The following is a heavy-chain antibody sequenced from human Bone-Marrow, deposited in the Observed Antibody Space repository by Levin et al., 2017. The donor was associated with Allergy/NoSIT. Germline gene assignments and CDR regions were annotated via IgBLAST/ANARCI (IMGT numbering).Heavy chain of an antibody. V-gene: IGHV3-23*01. CDR2: SNGGGDSA. Sequence: GESLKISCAASGFTFSSYAMTWVRQAPGKGLEWVSTSNGGGDSAYYADSVKGRFTISRDNSNSTLFLQMTTLRVEDTAVYFCAKDREVGRSEFDYWGQGTLVKVSS. CDR3: AKDREVGRSEFDY. D-gene: IGHD3-10*01. J-gene: IGHJ4*02. CDR1: GFTFSSYA.